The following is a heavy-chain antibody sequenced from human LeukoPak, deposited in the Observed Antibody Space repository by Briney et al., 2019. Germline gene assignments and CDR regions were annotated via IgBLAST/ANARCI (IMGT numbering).Heavy chain of an antibody. CDR2: IYSGGST. J-gene: IGHJ4*02. D-gene: IGHD3-3*01. V-gene: IGHV3-66*02. Sequence: GGSLRLSCAASGFTVSSNYMSWVRQAPGKGLEWVSVIYSGGSTYYADSVKGRFTIPRDNSKNTLYLQMNSLRAEDTAVYYCARTEYYDFWSGYYPYYFDYWGQGTLVTVSS. CDR3: ARTEYYDFWSGYYPYYFDY. CDR1: GFTVSSNY.